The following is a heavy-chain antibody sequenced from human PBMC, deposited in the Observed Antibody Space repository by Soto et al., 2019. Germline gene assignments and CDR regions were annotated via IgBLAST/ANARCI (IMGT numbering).Heavy chain of an antibody. Sequence: QVHLVQSGAEEKKPGASVKVSCKASGYTFTGYAMHWVRQAPGQRLEWMGWINAGNGNTKYPQKFQGRVTITRDTAASTAYMELSSPRSEDTAVYYCARAVAVPADFDYWGQGTLVTVSS. D-gene: IGHD5-12*01. J-gene: IGHJ4*02. CDR1: GYTFTGYA. CDR2: INAGNGNT. CDR3: ARAVAVPADFDY. V-gene: IGHV1-3*05.